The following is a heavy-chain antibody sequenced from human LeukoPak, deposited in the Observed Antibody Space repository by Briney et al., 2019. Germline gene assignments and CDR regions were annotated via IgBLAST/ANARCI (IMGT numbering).Heavy chain of an antibody. CDR3: AGSPHWYFDY. J-gene: IGHJ4*02. V-gene: IGHV3-15*01. D-gene: IGHD1-26*01. CDR1: RFTFSNAW. Sequence: GGSLRLSCAVSRFTFSNAWMSWVRQAPGKGLEWLGRIKSRAEGGTTDYAAPVKGRFIFSRDDSKSTLYLQMNSLKTEDTAMYYCAGSPHWYFDYWGRGTLVTVSS. CDR2: IKSRAEGGTT.